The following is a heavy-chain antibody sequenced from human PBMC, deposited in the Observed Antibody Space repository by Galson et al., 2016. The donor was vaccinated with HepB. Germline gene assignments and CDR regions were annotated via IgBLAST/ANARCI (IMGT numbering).Heavy chain of an antibody. J-gene: IGHJ4*02. Sequence: SLRLSCAASGFTFSSYAMTWVRQAPGKGLEWVSGLSGSGANTYYANAVKGRFTISRDNSNNTLYLQVNSLRAEDTALYFCARYSNSWAPFDYWGQGSLVTVSS. CDR1: GFTFSSYA. CDR3: ARYSNSWAPFDY. D-gene: IGHD6-13*01. V-gene: IGHV3-23*01. CDR2: LSGSGANT.